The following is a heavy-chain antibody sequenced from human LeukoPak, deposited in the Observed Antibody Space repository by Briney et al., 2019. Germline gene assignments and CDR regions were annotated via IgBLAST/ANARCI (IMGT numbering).Heavy chain of an antibody. V-gene: IGHV3-9*01. D-gene: IGHD5-12*01. J-gene: IGHJ3*02. CDR2: ISWNSDSI. CDR3: AKARSWVATIRASDAFDI. CDR1: GFTFDDYA. Sequence: GGSLRLSCAASGFTFDDYAMHWVRHAPGKGLEWVSGISWNSDSIGYADSVKGRFTISRDNAKNSLYLQMNSLRAEDTALYYCAKARSWVATIRASDAFDIWGQGTMVTVSS.